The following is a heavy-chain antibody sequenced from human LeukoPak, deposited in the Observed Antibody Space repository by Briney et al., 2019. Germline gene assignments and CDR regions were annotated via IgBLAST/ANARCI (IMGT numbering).Heavy chain of an antibody. CDR3: AKVRGGYNDAFDI. V-gene: IGHV3-23*01. Sequence: GGSLRLSCAASGFTFSNYAMTWVRQAPGEGLEWVSVISSGVGSTYYADSVKGRFTISRDNSKNTLYLQMNSLRAEDTAVYYCAKVRGGYNDAFDIWGQGTMVTVSS. J-gene: IGHJ3*02. CDR1: GFTFSNYA. D-gene: IGHD5-24*01. CDR2: ISSGVGST.